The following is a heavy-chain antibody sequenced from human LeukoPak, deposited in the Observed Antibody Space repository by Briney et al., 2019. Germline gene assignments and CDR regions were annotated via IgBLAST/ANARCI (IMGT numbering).Heavy chain of an antibody. Sequence: ASVKVSCKASGGTFSSYTISWVRQVPGQGLEWMGGIIPIFGTANYAQKFQGRVTITADESTSTAYMELSGLRSEDTAVYYCARATFSKCGGDCYSPHFDYWGQGTLVTVSS. D-gene: IGHD2-21*02. CDR2: IIPIFGTA. V-gene: IGHV1-69*13. CDR3: ARATFSKCGGDCYSPHFDY. CDR1: GGTFSSYT. J-gene: IGHJ4*02.